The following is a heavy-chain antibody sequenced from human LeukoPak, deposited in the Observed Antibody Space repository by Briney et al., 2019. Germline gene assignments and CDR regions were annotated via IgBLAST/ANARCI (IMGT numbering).Heavy chain of an antibody. CDR3: ARGPYYYGSGSYYNGGWFDP. Sequence: ASVKVSCKASGYTFTDYYMHWVRQAPGQGLEWMGRINPNSGGTNYAQKFQGRVTMTRDTSISTAYMELSRLRSDDTVVYYCARGPYYYGSGSYYNGGWFDPWGQGTLVTVSS. J-gene: IGHJ5*02. CDR1: GYTFTDYY. CDR2: INPNSGGT. D-gene: IGHD3-10*01. V-gene: IGHV1-2*05.